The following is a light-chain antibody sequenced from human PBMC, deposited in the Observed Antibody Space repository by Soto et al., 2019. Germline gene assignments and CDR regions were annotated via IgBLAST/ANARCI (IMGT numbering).Light chain of an antibody. CDR3: QQYCSSPKP. Sequence: EIVLTQSPGTLSLSPGERATLSCRASQSVSNNYLDWYQQKPGKAPRLLIYGASSRPTGIPDRFSGSGSGTDFPLTISRLEPEDCAVFYCQQYCSSPKPFGQGTRVEIK. J-gene: IGKJ1*01. CDR1: QSVSNNY. CDR2: GAS. V-gene: IGKV3-20*01.